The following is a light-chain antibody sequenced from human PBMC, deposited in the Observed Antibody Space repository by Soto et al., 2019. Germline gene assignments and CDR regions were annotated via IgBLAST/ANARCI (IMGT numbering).Light chain of an antibody. CDR3: QQYNNWHRK. Sequence: EIVLTQSPGTLSLSPGERATLSCRASQSVSNNYLAWYQQKPGQAPRLLIYGASSRATGIPARFSGSGSGTEFTLTIGSLQSEDFAVYYCQQYNNWHRKFGQGTRVDI. V-gene: IGKV3D-15*01. J-gene: IGKJ1*01. CDR2: GAS. CDR1: QSVSNN.